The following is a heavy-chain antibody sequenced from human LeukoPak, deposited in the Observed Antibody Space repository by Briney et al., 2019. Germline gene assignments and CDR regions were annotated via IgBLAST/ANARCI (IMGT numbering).Heavy chain of an antibody. V-gene: IGHV4-59*12. J-gene: IGHJ4*02. CDR1: GGSISTYY. D-gene: IGHD3-22*01. Sequence: PSETLSLTCTVSGGSISTYYWSWIRQPPGERLEWIGFIYYSGSTNYNPSLKSRVTISVDTSKNQFSLKLSSMTAADTAVYYCARGQEHYYDSSGLDYWGQGTLVTVSS. CDR2: IYYSGST. CDR3: ARGQEHYYDSSGLDY.